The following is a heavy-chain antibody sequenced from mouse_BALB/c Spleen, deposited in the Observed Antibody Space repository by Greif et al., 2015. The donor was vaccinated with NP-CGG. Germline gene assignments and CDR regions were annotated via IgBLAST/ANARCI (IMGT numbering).Heavy chain of an antibody. CDR1: GFSLTSYG. CDR2: IWAGGST. V-gene: IGHV2-9*02. CDR3: ARGGGNSYYAMDY. D-gene: IGHD2-1*01. J-gene: IGHJ4*01. Sequence: VQGVESGPGLVAPSQSLSITCTVSGFSLTSYGVHWVRQPPGKGLEWLGVIWAGGSTNYNSALMSRLSISKDNSKSQVFLKMSSLQTDDTAMYYCARGGGNSYYAMDYWGQGTSVTVSS.